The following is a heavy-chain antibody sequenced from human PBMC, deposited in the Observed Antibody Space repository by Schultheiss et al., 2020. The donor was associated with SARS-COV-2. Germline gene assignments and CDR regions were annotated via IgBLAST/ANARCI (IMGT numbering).Heavy chain of an antibody. CDR3: ARDPPQLPVEYFHH. Sequence: SVKVSCKASGGTFNNHGIAWVRQAPGQGLEWMGGIIPIFGAANYAQKFQGRVTITADESTSTAYMELSSLRSEDTAVYYCARDPPQLPVEYFHHWGQGTLVTVSS. CDR2: IIPIFGAA. J-gene: IGHJ1*01. CDR1: GGTFNNHG. D-gene: IGHD1-26*01. V-gene: IGHV1-69*13.